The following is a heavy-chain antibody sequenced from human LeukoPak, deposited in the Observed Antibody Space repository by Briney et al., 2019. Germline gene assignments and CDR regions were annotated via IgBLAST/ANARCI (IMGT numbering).Heavy chain of an antibody. Sequence: SETLSLTCAVYGGSFSGYYWSWIRQPPGKGLEWIGEINHSGSTNYNPSLKSRVTISVDTSKNQFSLKLSSVTAADTAVYYCAIGGSTMVRGVIRNNNWFDPRGQGTLVTVSS. J-gene: IGHJ5*02. V-gene: IGHV4-34*01. CDR3: AIGGSTMVRGVIRNNNWFDP. CDR2: INHSGST. D-gene: IGHD3-10*01. CDR1: GGSFSGYY.